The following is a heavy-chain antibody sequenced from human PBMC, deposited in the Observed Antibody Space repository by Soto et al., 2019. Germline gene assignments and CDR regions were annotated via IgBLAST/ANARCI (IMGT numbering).Heavy chain of an antibody. CDR3: ARGDYYSAFDI. CDR1: GFTFSSYA. D-gene: IGHD1-26*01. CDR2: ISYDGSNK. J-gene: IGHJ3*02. Sequence: GGSLRLSCAASGFTFSSYAMHWVRQAPGKGLEWVAVISYDGSNKYYADSVKGRFTISRDNSKNTLYLQMNSLRAEDTAVYYCARGDYYSAFDIWGQGTMVT. V-gene: IGHV3-30-3*01.